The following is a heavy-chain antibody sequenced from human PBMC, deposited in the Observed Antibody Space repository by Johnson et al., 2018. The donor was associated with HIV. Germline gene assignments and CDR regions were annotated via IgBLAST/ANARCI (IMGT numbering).Heavy chain of an antibody. CDR1: GFTFDDYT. CDR2: ISWDGGST. V-gene: IGHV3-43*01. J-gene: IGHJ3*02. CDR3: AISGTGPDAFDI. Sequence: VQLVESGGGLVQPGRSLRLSCAASGFTFDDYTMHWVRQAPGKGLEWVSLISWDGGSTYYADSVKGRFTISRDNAKNSLYLQMNSLRAEDTAVYYCAISGTGPDAFDIWGQGTMVTVSS.